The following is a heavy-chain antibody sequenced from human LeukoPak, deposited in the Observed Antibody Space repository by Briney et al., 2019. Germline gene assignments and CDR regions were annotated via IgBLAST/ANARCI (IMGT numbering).Heavy chain of an antibody. D-gene: IGHD6-13*01. Sequence: SETLSLTCTVSGGSISSSSYYWGWIRQPPGKGLEWIGSIYYSGSTYYNPSLKSRVTISVDTSKNQFSLKLSSVTAADTAVYYCASGIAAAGTPYYYYGMDVWGQGTTVTVSS. CDR2: IYYSGST. CDR1: GGSISSSSYY. V-gene: IGHV4-39*01. J-gene: IGHJ6*02. CDR3: ASGIAAAGTPYYYYGMDV.